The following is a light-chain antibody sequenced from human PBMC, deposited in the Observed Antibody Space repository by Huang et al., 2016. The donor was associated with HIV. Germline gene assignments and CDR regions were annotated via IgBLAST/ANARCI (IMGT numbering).Light chain of an antibody. V-gene: IGKV3-15*01. J-gene: IGKJ2*01. CDR3: QQYNNRYT. Sequence: IVMTQSPATLSVSPGERATLSCRASQSISSNLAWYQQKPGQAPRLLIDGASTRATGIPARFSVSGSGTEFTLTISSLQSEDFAVYYCQQYNNRYTFGQGTKLEIK. CDR1: QSISSN. CDR2: GAS.